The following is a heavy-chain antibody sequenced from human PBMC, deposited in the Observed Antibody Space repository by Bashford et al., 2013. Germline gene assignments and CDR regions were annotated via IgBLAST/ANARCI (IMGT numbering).Heavy chain of an antibody. Sequence: VRQAPGKGLEWVANIKQDGSEKYYVDSVKGRFTISRDNAKNSLYLQMNSLRAEDTAVYYCARGIGGYFDYWGQGTLVTVSS. CDR3: ARGIGGYFDY. D-gene: IGHD2-15*01. J-gene: IGHJ4*02. CDR2: IKQDGSEK. V-gene: IGHV3-7*01.